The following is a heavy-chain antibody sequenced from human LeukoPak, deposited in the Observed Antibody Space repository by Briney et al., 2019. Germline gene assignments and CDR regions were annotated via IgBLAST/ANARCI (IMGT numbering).Heavy chain of an antibody. Sequence: SETLSLTCTVSGGSISSSSYYWGWIRQPPGKGLEWIGSIYYSGSTYYNPSLKSRVTISVDTSKNQFPLKLSSVTAADTAVYYCARTTYYYGSGSYPYYYYYYMDVWGKGTTVTISS. CDR1: GGSISSSSYY. V-gene: IGHV4-39*01. CDR3: ARTTYYYGSGSYPYYYYYYMDV. D-gene: IGHD3-10*01. CDR2: IYYSGST. J-gene: IGHJ6*03.